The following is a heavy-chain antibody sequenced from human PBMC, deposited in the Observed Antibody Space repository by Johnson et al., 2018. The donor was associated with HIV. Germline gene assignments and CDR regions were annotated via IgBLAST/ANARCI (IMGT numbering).Heavy chain of an antibody. CDR2: ISSSGSNI. Sequence: QVLLVESGGGLVQPGGSLRLSCAASGFTFSDYYMSWMRQAPGQGLEWVSYISSSGSNIYKADSVKGRFTISRDNAKNSLFLQMNSLRAEDTAVYYCARVGANVDVFDFRGQGTMVTVSS. D-gene: IGHD4/OR15-4a*01. CDR1: GFTFSDYY. J-gene: IGHJ3*01. V-gene: IGHV3-11*04. CDR3: ARVGANVDVFDF.